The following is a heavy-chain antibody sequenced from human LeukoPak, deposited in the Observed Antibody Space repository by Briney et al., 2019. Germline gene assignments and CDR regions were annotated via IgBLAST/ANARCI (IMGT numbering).Heavy chain of an antibody. CDR1: GFTFSSYA. Sequence: GGSLRLSCAASGFTFSSYAMSWVRQAPGKGLEWVSGISGSGGTYYADSVKGRFTISRDKSKNTLYLQMSSLRAEDTAVYYCAAYYDILAPFDSWGQGTLVTVSS. D-gene: IGHD3-9*01. J-gene: IGHJ4*02. CDR2: ISGSGGT. CDR3: AAYYDILAPFDS. V-gene: IGHV3-23*01.